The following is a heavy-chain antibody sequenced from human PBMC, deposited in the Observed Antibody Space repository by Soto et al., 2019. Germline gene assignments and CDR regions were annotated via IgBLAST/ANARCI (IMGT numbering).Heavy chain of an antibody. D-gene: IGHD2-15*01. CDR3: ARGKIKYCSGGSCYSRVAFDI. V-gene: IGHV3-30-3*01. CDR2: ISYDGSNK. CDR1: GFTFSSYA. J-gene: IGHJ3*02. Sequence: GGSLRLSCAASGFTFSSYAMHWVRQAPGKGLEWVAVISYDGSNKYYADSVKGRFTISRDNSKNTLYLQMNSLRAEDMAVYYCARGKIKYCSGGSCYSRVAFDIWGQGTMVTVSS.